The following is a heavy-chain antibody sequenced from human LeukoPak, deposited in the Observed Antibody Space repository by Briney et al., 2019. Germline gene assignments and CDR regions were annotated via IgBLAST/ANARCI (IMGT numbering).Heavy chain of an antibody. D-gene: IGHD1-7*01. CDR2: FSSGGSA. V-gene: IGHV4-39*07. CDR1: GGSISSSSYY. J-gene: IGHJ4*02. Sequence: PSETLSLTCIVPGGSISSSSYYWAWIRQSPGKGLEWIGTFSSGGSAYYNPSLTSRVSISKDTSDNQFSLRLYSVTAADTAGYYCARKQTGTMYDVWGQGTQVTVSS. CDR3: ARKQTGTMYDV.